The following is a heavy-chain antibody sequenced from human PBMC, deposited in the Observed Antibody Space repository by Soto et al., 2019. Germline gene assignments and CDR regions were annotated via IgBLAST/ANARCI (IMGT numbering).Heavy chain of an antibody. D-gene: IGHD3-9*01. CDR3: ARDGDYDILTGYSLYGMDV. CDR2: IIPIFGTA. J-gene: IGHJ6*02. Sequence: QVQLVQSGAEVKKPGSSVKVSCKASGGTFSSYAISWVRQAPGQGLEWMGGIIPIFGTANYAQKFQGRVTITADKSTSTAYMELSSLRSEDTAVYYCARDGDYDILTGYSLYGMDVWGQGTTVTVSS. V-gene: IGHV1-69*06. CDR1: GGTFSSYA.